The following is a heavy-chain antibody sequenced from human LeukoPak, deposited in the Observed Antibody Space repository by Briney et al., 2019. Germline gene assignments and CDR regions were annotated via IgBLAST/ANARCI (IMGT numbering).Heavy chain of an antibody. V-gene: IGHV3-53*01. CDR1: GFTVSSNY. J-gene: IGHJ5*02. Sequence: GGSLRLSCAASGFTVSSNYMSWVRQAPGKGLEWVSVIYSGGSTYYSDSVKGRFTISRDNSKNTLYLQMNSLRAEDTAVYYCARDDKRSGALDPWGQGTLVTVSS. CDR2: IYSGGST. CDR3: ARDDKRSGALDP. D-gene: IGHD2-15*01.